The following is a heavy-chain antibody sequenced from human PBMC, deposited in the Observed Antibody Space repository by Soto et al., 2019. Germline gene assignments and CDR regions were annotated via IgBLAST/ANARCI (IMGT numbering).Heavy chain of an antibody. D-gene: IGHD3-16*02. CDR2: ISSSSSYI. V-gene: IGHV3-21*01. CDR1: GFTFSSYS. Sequence: GALRLSCAASGFTFSSYSMNWVRQAPGKGLEWVSSISSSSSYIYYAGSVKGRFTISRDNAKNSLYLQMNSLRAEDTAVYYCARDQGYDYVWGSYRYDAFDIWGQGTMVTVS. J-gene: IGHJ3*02. CDR3: ARDQGYDYVWGSYRYDAFDI.